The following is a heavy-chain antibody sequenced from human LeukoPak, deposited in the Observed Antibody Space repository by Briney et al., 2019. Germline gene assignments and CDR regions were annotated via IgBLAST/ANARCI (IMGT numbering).Heavy chain of an antibody. CDR3: ASRDLAGY. J-gene: IGHJ4*02. D-gene: IGHD2-15*01. CDR1: GGSFSGYY. V-gene: IGHV4-34*01. Sequence: SETLSLTCAVYGGSFSGYYWSWIRQPPGKGLEWIGEINHSGSTNYNPSLKSRVTISVDTSKNQFSLKLSSVTAADTAVYYCASRDLAGYWGQGTLVNVSS. CDR2: INHSGST.